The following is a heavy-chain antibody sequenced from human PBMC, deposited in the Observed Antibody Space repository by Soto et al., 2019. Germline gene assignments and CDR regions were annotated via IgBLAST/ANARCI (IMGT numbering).Heavy chain of an antibody. V-gene: IGHV3-48*04. CDR1: KSIFTGYG. Sequence: GGSLRLSCASSKSIFTGYGMHWVRQTPGKGLEWVSYISSSGTIDNYADSVKGRFTISRDNAKNSLFLQMNGLRAEDTAVYYCARRTMGNYYYMDVWGKGTTVTVSS. CDR3: ARRTMGNYYYMDV. D-gene: IGHD3-10*01. CDR2: ISSSGTID. J-gene: IGHJ6*03.